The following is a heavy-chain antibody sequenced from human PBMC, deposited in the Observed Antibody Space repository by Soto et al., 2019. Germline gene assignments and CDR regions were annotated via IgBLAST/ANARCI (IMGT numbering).Heavy chain of an antibody. Sequence: QVQLVESGGGVVQPGRSLRLSCAASGFTFSSYAMHWVRQAPGKGLEWVAVISYDGSNKYYADSVKGRFTISRDNSKNTLYLQMNSLRAEDTAVYYCARDSGSYSKLYGMDVWGQGTTVTVSS. J-gene: IGHJ6*02. CDR2: ISYDGSNK. D-gene: IGHD1-26*01. CDR1: GFTFSSYA. V-gene: IGHV3-30-3*01. CDR3: ARDSGSYSKLYGMDV.